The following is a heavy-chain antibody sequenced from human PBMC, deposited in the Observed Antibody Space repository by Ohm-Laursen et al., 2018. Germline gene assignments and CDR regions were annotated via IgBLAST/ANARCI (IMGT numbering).Heavy chain of an antibody. V-gene: IGHV3-23*01. CDR3: AKDFQAGGTYYYGSGSYFDY. J-gene: IGHJ4*02. CDR1: GFTFRWYA. CDR2: LSGSGDTT. D-gene: IGHD3-10*01. Sequence: SLRLSCAAPGFTFRWYAMSWVRQAPGKGLEWVSALSGSGDTTDYADSVEGRFTISRDNSKNTLYLQMNSPRAEDTAVYYCAKDFQAGGTYYYGSGSYFDYWGQGTLVTVSS.